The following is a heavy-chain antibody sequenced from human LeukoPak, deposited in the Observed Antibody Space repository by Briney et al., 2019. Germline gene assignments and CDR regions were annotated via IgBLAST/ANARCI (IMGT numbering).Heavy chain of an antibody. CDR3: ARLKGSSSLFYFDY. Sequence: SETLSLTCTVSGGSISSYYWSWIRQPPGKGLEWIGYIYYSGSTNYNPSLKSRVTISVDTSKNQFSLKLSSVTAADTAVYYCARLKGSSSLFYFDYWGQGTLVTVSS. CDR1: GGSISSYY. J-gene: IGHJ4*02. V-gene: IGHV4-59*08. D-gene: IGHD6-13*01. CDR2: IYYSGST.